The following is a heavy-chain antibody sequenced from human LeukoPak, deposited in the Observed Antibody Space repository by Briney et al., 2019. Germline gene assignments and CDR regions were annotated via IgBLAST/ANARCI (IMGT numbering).Heavy chain of an antibody. CDR3: ARDSRLLWFGELLG. J-gene: IGHJ4*02. D-gene: IGHD3-10*01. V-gene: IGHV3-11*04. CDR2: ISSSGSTI. CDR1: GFTFSDYY. Sequence: GGSLRLSCAVSGFTFSDYYMSWIRQPPGKGLEWVSYISSSGSTIYYADSVKGRFTIYSDNAKNSLYLQMNSLRAEDTAVYYCARDSRLLWFGELLGWGQGTLVTVSS.